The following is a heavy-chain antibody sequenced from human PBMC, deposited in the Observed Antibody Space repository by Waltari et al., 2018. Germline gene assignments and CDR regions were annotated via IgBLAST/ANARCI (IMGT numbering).Heavy chain of an antibody. Sequence: QVQLQGSGPGLVKPSEPLPLPCPVSGGSISRHYGSWLRQPPGKGLEWIGYIYYSGSTNYNPSLKSRVTISVDTSKNQFSLKLSSVTAADTAVYYCARARRGLHGPWGQGTLVTVSS. V-gene: IGHV4-59*11. D-gene: IGHD3-10*01. CDR1: GGSISRHY. CDR2: IYYSGST. CDR3: ARARRGLHGP. J-gene: IGHJ5*02.